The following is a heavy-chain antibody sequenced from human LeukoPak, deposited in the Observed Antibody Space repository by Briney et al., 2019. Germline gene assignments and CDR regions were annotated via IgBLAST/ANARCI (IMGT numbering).Heavy chain of an antibody. CDR2: INHSGST. D-gene: IGHD3-9*01. CDR1: GGSISSSSYY. V-gene: IGHV4-39*07. Sequence: SETLSLTCTVSGGSISSSSYYWGWIRQPPGKGLEWIGEINHSGSTNYNPSLKSRVTISVDTSKNQFSLKLSSVTAADTAVYYCARLSTGYYKWLWFDPWGQGTLVTVSS. CDR3: ARLSTGYYKWLWFDP. J-gene: IGHJ5*02.